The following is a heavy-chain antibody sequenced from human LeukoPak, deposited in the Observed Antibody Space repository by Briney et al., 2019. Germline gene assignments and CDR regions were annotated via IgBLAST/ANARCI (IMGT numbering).Heavy chain of an antibody. D-gene: IGHD2-2*01. J-gene: IGHJ3*02. Sequence: GGSLRLSCAASGFTFSSNTMHWVRQAPGKGLEWVANIKQDGSEKYYVDSVKGRFTISRDNAKNSLYLQMNSLRAEDTAVYYCARVPADAFDIWGQGTMVTVSS. CDR2: IKQDGSEK. CDR3: ARVPADAFDI. V-gene: IGHV3-7*03. CDR1: GFTFSSNT.